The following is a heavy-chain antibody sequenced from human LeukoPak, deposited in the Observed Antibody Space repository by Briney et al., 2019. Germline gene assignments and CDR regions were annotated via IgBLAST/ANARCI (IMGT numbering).Heavy chain of an antibody. CDR2: INHSGST. D-gene: IGHD5-18*01. J-gene: IGHJ6*04. V-gene: IGHV4-34*01. CDR3: ARLPPGGYSYGYPYYYYGMDV. Sequence: SETLSLTCAVYGGSFSGYYWSWIRQPPRKGLEWIGEINHSGSTNYNPSLKSRVTISVDTSKNQFSLKLSSVTAADTAVYYCARLPPGGYSYGYPYYYYGMDVWGKGTTVTVSS. CDR1: GGSFSGYY.